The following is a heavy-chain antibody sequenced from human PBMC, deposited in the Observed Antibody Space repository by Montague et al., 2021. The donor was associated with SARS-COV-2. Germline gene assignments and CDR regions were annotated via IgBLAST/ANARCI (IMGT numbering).Heavy chain of an antibody. CDR1: GVSISSYY. CDR3: AKQALTRYCTSTTCFGAAFDI. Sequence: SETLSLTCTVSGVSISSYYWTWIRQPPGKGLESIGFIYYSGSTNYNPSLKSRVTISVDTSKNQFSLKLSSVTAADTAVYYCAKQALTRYCTSTTCFGAAFDIWGQGTMVTVSS. J-gene: IGHJ3*02. CDR2: IYYSGST. D-gene: IGHD2-2*01. V-gene: IGHV4-59*08.